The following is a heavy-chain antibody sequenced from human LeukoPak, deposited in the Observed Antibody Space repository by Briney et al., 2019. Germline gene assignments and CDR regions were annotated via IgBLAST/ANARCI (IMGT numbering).Heavy chain of an antibody. CDR2: ISYDGSNK. CDR3: ARDYYDISTGYYFDY. Sequence: PGRSLRLSCAASGFTFSSYAMHWVRQAPGKGLEWVAVISYDGSNKYYADSVKGRFTISRDNSKNTLYLQMNSLRAEDTAVYYCARDYYDISTGYYFDYWGQGTLVTVSS. CDR1: GFTFSSYA. V-gene: IGHV3-30*04. J-gene: IGHJ4*02. D-gene: IGHD3-9*01.